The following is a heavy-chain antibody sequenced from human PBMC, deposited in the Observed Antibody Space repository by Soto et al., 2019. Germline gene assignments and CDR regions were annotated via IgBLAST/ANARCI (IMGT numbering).Heavy chain of an antibody. CDR2: ISGSGGST. V-gene: IGHV3-23*01. J-gene: IGHJ4*02. Sequence: GGSLRLSCAASGFTFDVYAMTWVRQAPGKGLERVSAISGSGGSTYYADSVKGRFTISRDNSKNTLFLQMDSLRAEDTAVYYCAKGHSTSWYAFIDYWGQGTLVTVSS. D-gene: IGHD2-2*01. CDR1: GFTFDVYA. CDR3: AKGHSTSWYAFIDY.